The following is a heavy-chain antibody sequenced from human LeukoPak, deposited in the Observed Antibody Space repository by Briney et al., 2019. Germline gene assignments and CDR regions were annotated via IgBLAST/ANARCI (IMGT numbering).Heavy chain of an antibody. D-gene: IGHD4-23*01. Sequence: GRSLRLSCAASGFTFSSYGMHWVRQAPGKGLEWVAVIWYDGSNKYYADSVKGRFTISRDNSKNTLYLQMNSLRAEDTAVYYCARGHGGNSNPKFDYWGQGTLVTVSS. CDR3: ARGHGGNSNPKFDY. CDR2: IWYDGSNK. J-gene: IGHJ4*02. V-gene: IGHV3-33*01. CDR1: GFTFSSYG.